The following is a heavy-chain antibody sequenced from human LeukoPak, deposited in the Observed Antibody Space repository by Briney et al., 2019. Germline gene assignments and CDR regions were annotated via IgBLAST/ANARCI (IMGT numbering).Heavy chain of an antibody. CDR2: INHSGST. Sequence: SETLSLTCAVYGGSFSGYYWSWIRQPPGKGLEWIGEINHSGSTNYNPSLKSRVTISVDTSKNQFSLKLSSVTAADTAVYYCARRIAAAGTSIIDYWDQGTLVTVSS. CDR1: GGSFSGYY. D-gene: IGHD6-13*01. V-gene: IGHV4-34*01. J-gene: IGHJ4*02. CDR3: ARRIAAAGTSIIDY.